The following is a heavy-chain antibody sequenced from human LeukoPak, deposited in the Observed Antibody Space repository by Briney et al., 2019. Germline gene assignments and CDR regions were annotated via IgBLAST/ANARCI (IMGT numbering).Heavy chain of an antibody. Sequence: GGSLRLSCAASGFTFSSYAMHWVRQAPGKGLEWVAVISYDGSNKYYADSVKGRFTISRDNSKNTLYLQMNSLRAEDTAVYYCARIEYSSGKPVDYWGQGTLVTVSS. CDR3: ARIEYSSGKPVDY. V-gene: IGHV3-30*04. D-gene: IGHD6-19*01. CDR2: ISYDGSNK. J-gene: IGHJ4*02. CDR1: GFTFSSYA.